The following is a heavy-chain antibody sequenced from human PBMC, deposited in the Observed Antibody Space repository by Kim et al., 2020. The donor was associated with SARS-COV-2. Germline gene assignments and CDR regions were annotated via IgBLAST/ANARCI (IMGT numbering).Heavy chain of an antibody. CDR1: GFTFNIYA. CDR2: ISYDGSNK. V-gene: IGHV3-30*04. CDR3: ARDEDSSGLYFGY. Sequence: GGSLRLSCAASGFTFNIYAMHWVRQAPGKGLEWVAVISYDGSNKYYYTDSVKGRFTISRDNSKNTLFLQMSSLRAEDTAVYYCARDEDSSGLYFGYWGQG. D-gene: IGHD6-19*01. J-gene: IGHJ4*02.